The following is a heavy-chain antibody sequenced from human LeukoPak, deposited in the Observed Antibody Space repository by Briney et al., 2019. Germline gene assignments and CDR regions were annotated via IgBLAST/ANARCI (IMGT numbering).Heavy chain of an antibody. CDR2: ISGSGGST. V-gene: IGHV3-23*01. CDR3: ARDLSDSSGWYGVY. CDR1: GFTFDDYA. Sequence: PGRSLRLSCAASGFTFDDYAMHWVRQAPGKGLEWVSAISGSGGSTYYADSVKGRFTISRDNSKNTLYLQMNSLRAEDTAVYYCARDLSDSSGWYGVYWGQGTLVTVSS. D-gene: IGHD6-19*01. J-gene: IGHJ4*02.